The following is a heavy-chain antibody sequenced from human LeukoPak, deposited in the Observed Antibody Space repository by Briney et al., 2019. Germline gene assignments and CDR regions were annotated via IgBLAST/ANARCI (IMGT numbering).Heavy chain of an antibody. CDR2: IYYSGST. V-gene: IGHV4-39*01. J-gene: IGHJ4*02. CDR3: ARLAVYYDSSGYPAGPYFDY. Sequence: SETLSLTCTVSGGSISSSSNYWGWIRQPPGKGLEWIGSIYYSGSTYHKASLKSRVTISVDTSKNQFSLKLSSVTAADTAVYYCARLAVYYDSSGYPAGPYFDYWGQGTLVTVSS. CDR1: GGSISSSSNY. D-gene: IGHD3-22*01.